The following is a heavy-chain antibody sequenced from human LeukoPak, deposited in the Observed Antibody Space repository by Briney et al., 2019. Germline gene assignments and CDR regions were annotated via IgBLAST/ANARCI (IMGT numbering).Heavy chain of an antibody. J-gene: IGHJ5*02. CDR3: ARVSIRLRFLEWLPDNWFDP. CDR1: GGSFSGYY. D-gene: IGHD3-3*01. V-gene: IGHV4-34*01. Sequence: PSETLSLTCAVYGGSFSGYYWSWIRQPPGKGLEWIGEINHSGSTNYNPSLKSRVTISVDTPKNQFSLKLSSVAAADTAVYYCARVSIRLRFLEWLPDNWFDPWGQGTLVTVSS. CDR2: INHSGST.